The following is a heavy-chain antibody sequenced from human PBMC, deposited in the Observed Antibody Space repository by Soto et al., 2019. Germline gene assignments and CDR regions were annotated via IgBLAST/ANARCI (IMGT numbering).Heavy chain of an antibody. CDR3: ARKGYYPSGRINLFDS. J-gene: IGHJ4*02. CDR2: IYPGGGT. V-gene: IGHV4-38-2*02. Sequence: SETLSLTCTVAVHSISSDYYCGWIRQPPGKGLEWIGSIYPGGGTYYNPSLKSRVTISIDTSKNQFSLRLTSVTAADTAMYYCARKGYYPSGRINLFDSWGQGTLVTVSS. D-gene: IGHD3-10*01. CDR1: VHSISSDYY.